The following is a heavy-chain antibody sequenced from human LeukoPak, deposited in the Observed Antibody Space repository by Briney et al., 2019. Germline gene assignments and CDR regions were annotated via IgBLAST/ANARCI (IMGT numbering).Heavy chain of an antibody. V-gene: IGHV3-23*01. Sequence: PGGSLRLSCAASGFTFSSYAMSWVRQAPGKGLEWISGISGSGGSTYYADSVNGQFTISRDNSKNTLYLQMNSLRAEDTAVYYCAKDPQLCRDSLAADYWGQGTLVTVSS. CDR1: GFTFSSYA. CDR3: AKDPQLCRDSLAADY. CDR2: ISGSGGST. J-gene: IGHJ4*02. D-gene: IGHD5-18*01.